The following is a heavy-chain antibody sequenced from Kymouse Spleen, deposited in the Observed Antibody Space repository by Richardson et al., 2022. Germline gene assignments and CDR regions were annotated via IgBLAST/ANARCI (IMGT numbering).Heavy chain of an antibody. CDR2: INHSGST. D-gene: IGHD1-26*01. CDR1: GGSFSGYY. CDR3: ARGRVGATIFDY. V-gene: IGHV4-34*01. J-gene: IGHJ4*02. Sequence: QVQLQQWGAGLLKPSETLSLTCAVYGGSFSGYYWSWIRQPPGKGLEWIGEINHSGSTNYNPSLKSRVTISVDTSKNQFSLKLSSVTAADTAVYYCARGRVGATIFDYWGQGTLVTVSS.